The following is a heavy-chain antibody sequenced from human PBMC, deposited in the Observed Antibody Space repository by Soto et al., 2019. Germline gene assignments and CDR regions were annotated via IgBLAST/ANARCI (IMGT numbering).Heavy chain of an antibody. V-gene: IGHV4-30-2*01. CDR2: IYNRGST. CDR1: GGSISSGGYS. J-gene: IGHJ5*02. D-gene: IGHD1-1*01. CDR3: ARDQLEGNWFDP. Sequence: SETLSLTCAVSGGSISSGGYSWNWIRQPPGKSLEWIGYIYNRGSTLYDPSLKSRVTISVDKSKNQFSLKLSSVTAADTAVYYCARDQLEGNWFDPWGQGTLVTVSS.